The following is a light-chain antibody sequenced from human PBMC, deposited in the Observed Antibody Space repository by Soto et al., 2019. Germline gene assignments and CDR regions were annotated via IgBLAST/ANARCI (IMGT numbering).Light chain of an antibody. J-gene: IGLJ1*01. CDR3: CSYAGSPYV. V-gene: IGLV2-23*01. CDR2: EGN. CDR1: SSDVGSYNL. Sequence: HSVLTQPASVSGSPGQSITISCTGTSSDVGSYNLVSWYQQHPGKAPKLMIYEGNQRPSGISNRFSGSKSGNTASLTISGLQAEDEADYYCCSYAGSPYVFGTGTKVTVL.